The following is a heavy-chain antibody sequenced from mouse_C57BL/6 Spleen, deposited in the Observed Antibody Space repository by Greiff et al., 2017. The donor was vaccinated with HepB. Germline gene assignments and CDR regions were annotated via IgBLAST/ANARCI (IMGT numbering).Heavy chain of an antibody. Sequence: EVQLQQSGPELVKPGASVKMSCKASGYTFTDYNMHWVKQSHGKSLEWIGYINPNNGGTDYNQKFKGKATLTENKSSSTAYMELRSLTSEDSAVYYCARSLCPWYFDVWGTGTTVTVSS. CDR3: ARSLCPWYFDV. V-gene: IGHV1-22*01. D-gene: IGHD6-1*01. CDR1: GYTFTDYN. CDR2: INPNNGGT. J-gene: IGHJ1*03.